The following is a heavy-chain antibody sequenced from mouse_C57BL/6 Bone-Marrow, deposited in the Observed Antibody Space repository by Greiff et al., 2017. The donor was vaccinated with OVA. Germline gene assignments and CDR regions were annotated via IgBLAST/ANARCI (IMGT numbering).Heavy chain of an antibody. Sequence: QVQLQQPGAELVMPGASVKLSCKASGYTFTSYWMHWVKQRPGQGLEWIGEIDPSDSYTNYNQKFKGKSTLTVDKSSSTAYMQLSSLTSEDSAVYYCARSDGNYRSFAYWGQGTLVTVSA. CDR3: ARSDGNYRSFAY. J-gene: IGHJ3*01. D-gene: IGHD2-1*01. V-gene: IGHV1-69*01. CDR2: IDPSDSYT. CDR1: GYTFTSYW.